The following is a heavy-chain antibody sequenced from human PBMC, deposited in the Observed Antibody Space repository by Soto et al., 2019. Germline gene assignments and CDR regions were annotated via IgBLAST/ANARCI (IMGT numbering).Heavy chain of an antibody. CDR3: ARATVGYCSSTSCYEDYSYYMDV. D-gene: IGHD2-2*01. V-gene: IGHV3-23*01. CDR2: ISGSGGST. CDR1: GFTFSSYA. J-gene: IGHJ6*03. Sequence: GGSLRLSCAASGFTFSSYAMSWVRQAPGKGLEWVSAISGSGGSTYYADSVKGRFTFSRDNSKDTLNLQMTSLRAEDTAVYYCARATVGYCSSTSCYEDYSYYMDVWGKGTTVTVSS.